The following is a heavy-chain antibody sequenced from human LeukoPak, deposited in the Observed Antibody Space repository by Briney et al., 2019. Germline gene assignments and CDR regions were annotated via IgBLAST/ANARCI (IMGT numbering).Heavy chain of an antibody. Sequence: LSETPSLTCTVSGGSISSYYWSWIRQPPGKGLEWIGYIYYSGSTNYNPSLKSRVTISVDTSKNQFSLKLSSVTAADTAVYYCARDLCGGDCYSHDAFDIWGQGTMVTVSS. CDR3: ARDLCGGDCYSHDAFDI. CDR2: IYYSGST. CDR1: GGSISSYY. D-gene: IGHD2-21*02. J-gene: IGHJ3*02. V-gene: IGHV4-59*01.